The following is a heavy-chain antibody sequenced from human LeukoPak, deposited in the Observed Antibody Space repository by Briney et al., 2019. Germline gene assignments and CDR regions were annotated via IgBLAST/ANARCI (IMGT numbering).Heavy chain of an antibody. V-gene: IGHV1-69*04. Sequence: ASVKVSCKASRGTFSSYAISWVRQAPGQGLEWMGRIIPILGIANYAQKFQGRVTITADKSTSTAYMELSSLRSEDTAVYYCASGSSCWSSGMGVWGQETTVTVSS. D-gene: IGHD6-19*01. CDR2: IIPILGIA. CDR1: RGTFSSYA. CDR3: ASGSSCWSSGMGV. J-gene: IGHJ6*02.